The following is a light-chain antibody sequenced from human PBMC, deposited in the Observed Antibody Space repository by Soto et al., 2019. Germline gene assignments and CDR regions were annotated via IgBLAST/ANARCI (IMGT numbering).Light chain of an antibody. CDR3: QQYVTPSPRT. CDR1: QTVNNNY. Sequence: DIVLTQSPGTLSLSPGERAILSCRASQTVNNNYLAWYQQKPGQAPRLLMYGISRRATGIPDRFSGSGSGTDFTLTITRLEPEDFAVYYCQQYVTPSPRTFGQGTKVDIK. J-gene: IGKJ1*01. V-gene: IGKV3-20*01. CDR2: GIS.